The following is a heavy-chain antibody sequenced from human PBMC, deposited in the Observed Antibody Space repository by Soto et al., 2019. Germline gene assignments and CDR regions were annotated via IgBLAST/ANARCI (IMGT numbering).Heavy chain of an antibody. D-gene: IGHD1-26*01. CDR1: GGSFSGYY. CDR3: AREKVGATIGYY. V-gene: IGHV4-34*01. J-gene: IGHJ4*02. Sequence: QVQLQQWGAGLLKPSDTLSLTCAVYGGSFSGYYWSWIRQPPGKGLEWIGEINHSGSTNYNPSLKSRVTISVDTSKNQFSLKLSSVTAADTAVYYCAREKVGATIGYYWGQGTLVTVSS. CDR2: INHSGST.